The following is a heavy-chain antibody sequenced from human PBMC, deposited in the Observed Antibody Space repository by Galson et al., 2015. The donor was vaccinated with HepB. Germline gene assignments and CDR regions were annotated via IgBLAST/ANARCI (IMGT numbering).Heavy chain of an antibody. CDR3: VSCGGGAYSLDY. J-gene: IGHJ4*02. CDR1: GYMFTGKY. CDR2: VHPDSGGT. D-gene: IGHD2-21*01. V-gene: IGHV1-2*02. Sequence: SVKVSCKASGYMFTGKYIHWVRQAPGPGLEWMGWVHPDSGGTSYAQKFQGRVTMTRDTSISTAYMELNRLESDDTAMYYRVSCGGGAYSLDYWGQGTLVTVSS.